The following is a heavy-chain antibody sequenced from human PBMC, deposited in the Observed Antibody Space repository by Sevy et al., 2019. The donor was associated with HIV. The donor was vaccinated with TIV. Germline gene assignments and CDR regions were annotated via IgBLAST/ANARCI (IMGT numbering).Heavy chain of an antibody. V-gene: IGHV3-30-3*02. J-gene: IGHJ4*02. CDR3: AKDDIGSIDY. CDR1: GFIFSTSP. D-gene: IGHD3-10*01. Sequence: GGSLRLSCAASGFIFSTSPMHWVRQAPGKGLECVAILSYDDSDENYADSVKGRFTISRDNSKNTLYLQMNSLRTEDTAVCYCAKDDIGSIDYWGQGTLVTVSS. CDR2: LSYDDSDE.